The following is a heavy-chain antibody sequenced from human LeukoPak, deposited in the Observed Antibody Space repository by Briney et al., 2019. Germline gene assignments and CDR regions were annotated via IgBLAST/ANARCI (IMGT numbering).Heavy chain of an antibody. V-gene: IGHV3-20*04. D-gene: IGHD3-9*01. CDR2: INWNGGST. CDR3: ARRGYNDILTGYYVRYYYYYMDV. J-gene: IGHJ6*03. CDR1: GFTFDDYG. Sequence: GGSLRLSCAASGFTFDDYGMSWVRQAPGKGLEWVSGINWNGGSTCYADSVKGRFTISRDNAKNFLYLKMNSLRAGDTELYYCARRGYNDILTGYYVRYYYYYMDVWGKGTTVTVSS.